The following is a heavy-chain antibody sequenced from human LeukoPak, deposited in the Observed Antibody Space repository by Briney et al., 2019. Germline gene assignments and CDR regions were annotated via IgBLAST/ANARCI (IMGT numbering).Heavy chain of an antibody. D-gene: IGHD6-13*01. Sequence: PGGSLRLSCAASGFTVSSNYMSWVRQAPGKGLEWVSAISGSGGSTYYADSVKGRFTISRDNSKNTLYLQMNSLRAEDTAVYYCAKARPYSSSYHYMDVWGKGTTVTISS. CDR1: GFTVSSNY. J-gene: IGHJ6*03. CDR3: AKARPYSSSYHYMDV. CDR2: ISGSGGST. V-gene: IGHV3-23*01.